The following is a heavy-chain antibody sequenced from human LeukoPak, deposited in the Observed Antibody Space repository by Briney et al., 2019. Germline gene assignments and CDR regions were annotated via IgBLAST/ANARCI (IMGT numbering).Heavy chain of an antibody. D-gene: IGHD2-2*02. CDR2: INPSSGGT. J-gene: IGHJ6*02. Sequence: GASVKVSCKASGYTFTGYYMHWVRQAPGQGLEWMGWINPSSGGTNYAQKFQGRVTMTRDTSISTAYMELSRLRSDDTAVYYCARRPIYYYGMDVWGQGTTVTVSS. CDR1: GYTFTGYY. CDR3: ARRPIYYYGMDV. V-gene: IGHV1-2*02.